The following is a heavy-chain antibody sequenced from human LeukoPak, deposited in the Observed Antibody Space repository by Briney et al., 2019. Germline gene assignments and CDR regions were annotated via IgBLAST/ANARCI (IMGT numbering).Heavy chain of an antibody. V-gene: IGHV5-51*01. J-gene: IGHJ4*02. D-gene: IGHD2-2*01. CDR1: GYSFTSYW. CDR2: IYPGDSDT. CDR3: ARVRSGYCSSTSCVGFDY. Sequence: GESLKISCKGSGYSFTSYWIGWVRQMPGKGLEWMGIIYPGDSDTRYSPSFQGQVTISVDKSISTAYLQWSSLEASDTAMYYCARVRSGYCSSTSCVGFDYWGQGTLVTVSS.